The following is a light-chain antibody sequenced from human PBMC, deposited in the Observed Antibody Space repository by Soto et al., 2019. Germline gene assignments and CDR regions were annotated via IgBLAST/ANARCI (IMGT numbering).Light chain of an antibody. Sequence: VLTQSPSTLSLSPGDRATLSWRASQSVSSYLAWYQQKPGQAPRLLIYDASNRAAGIPARFSGSGCGTDFTLTIRSLEPEDFAVYYCQQRSNWPSITFGQGTRLEIK. CDR3: QQRSNWPSIT. V-gene: IGKV3-11*01. CDR2: DAS. J-gene: IGKJ5*01. CDR1: QSVSSY.